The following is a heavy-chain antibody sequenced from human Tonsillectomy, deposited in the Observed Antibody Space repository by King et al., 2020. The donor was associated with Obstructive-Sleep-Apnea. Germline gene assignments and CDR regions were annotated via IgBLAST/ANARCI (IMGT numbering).Heavy chain of an antibody. J-gene: IGHJ5*02. D-gene: IGHD6-13*01. V-gene: IGHV4-31*03. CDR2: IYYSGST. Sequence: VQLQESGPGMVKPSQTLSLTCTVSGGSISSGGYYWSWIRQHPGKGLEWIGYIYYSGSTYYNPSLKSRVTISVDTSKNQFSLKLSSVTAADTAVYYCARDWGAAGTDNWFDPWGQGTLVTVSS. CDR1: GGSISSGGYY. CDR3: ARDWGAAGTDNWFDP.